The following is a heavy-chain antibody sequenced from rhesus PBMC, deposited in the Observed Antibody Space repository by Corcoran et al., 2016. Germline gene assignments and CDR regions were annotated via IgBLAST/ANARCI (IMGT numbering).Heavy chain of an antibody. D-gene: IGHD1-20*01. CDR3: ARDRNGWNNVSY. J-gene: IGHJ4*01. CDR2: ITYSGST. V-gene: IGHV4-122*02. CDR1: GGSISSGYYY. Sequence: QVQLQESGPGVVKPSETLSLTCAVSGGSISSGYYYWSWIRQPPGKGLEWIGYITYSGSTRSNPSLKRRVTISSDPSKNQFSLELSSVTAADTAVYSCARDRNGWNNVSYWGQGVLVTVSS.